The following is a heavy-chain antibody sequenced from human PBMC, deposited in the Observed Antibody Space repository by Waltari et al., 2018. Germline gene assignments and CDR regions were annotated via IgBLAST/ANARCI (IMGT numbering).Heavy chain of an antibody. CDR1: GFTFDDYT. CDR2: ISWDGGST. Sequence: EVQLVESGGVVVQPGGSLRLSCAASGFTFDDYTMHWVRQAPGKGLGWVSLISWDGGSTYYADSVKGRFTISRDNSKNSLYLQMNSLRTEDTALYYCAKAFTMIVGHDAFDIWGQGTMVTVSS. V-gene: IGHV3-43*01. J-gene: IGHJ3*02. D-gene: IGHD3-22*01. CDR3: AKAFTMIVGHDAFDI.